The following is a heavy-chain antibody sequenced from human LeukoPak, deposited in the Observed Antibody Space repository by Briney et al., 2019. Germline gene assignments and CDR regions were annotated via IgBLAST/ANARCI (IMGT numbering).Heavy chain of an antibody. CDR3: ARSKVPYSSSWDFDY. V-gene: IGHV3-64*01. Sequence: GGSLRLSCAASGFTFSSYAMHWVRQAPGKGLEYVSAISSNGGSTYYANSVKGRFTISRDNSKNTPYLQMGSLRAEDMAVYYCARSKVPYSSSWDFDYWGQGTLVTVSS. D-gene: IGHD6-13*01. CDR1: GFTFSSYA. J-gene: IGHJ4*02. CDR2: ISSNGGST.